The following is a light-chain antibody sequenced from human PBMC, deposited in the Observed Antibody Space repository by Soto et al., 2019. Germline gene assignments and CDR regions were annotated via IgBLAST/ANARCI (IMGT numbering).Light chain of an antibody. CDR2: KAS. J-gene: IGKJ2*02. Sequence: DIQMTQSPSTLSASVGDRVTITCRASQSISSWLAWYQQKPGKAPKLLIYKASNLESGVPSRFSGSGSGTEFTLNISSLQPYDFATYSCQQYIRPCTFGQGTKLEIK. CDR3: QQYIRPCT. V-gene: IGKV1-5*03. CDR1: QSISSW.